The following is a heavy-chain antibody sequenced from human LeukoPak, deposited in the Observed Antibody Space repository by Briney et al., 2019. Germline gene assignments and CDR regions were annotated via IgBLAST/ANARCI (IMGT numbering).Heavy chain of an antibody. D-gene: IGHD3-16*02. Sequence: SETLSLTCAVYGGSFSGYYWSWIRQPPGKGLEWIGEIKHSGSSNYNPSLKSRVTISLETSKNQFSLKLSSVTAADTAVYCCAKSTFGGVIVGFYFDYWGQGTLVTVSS. CDR3: AKSTFGGVIVGFYFDY. CDR2: IKHSGSS. CDR1: GGSFSGYY. J-gene: IGHJ4*02. V-gene: IGHV4-34*01.